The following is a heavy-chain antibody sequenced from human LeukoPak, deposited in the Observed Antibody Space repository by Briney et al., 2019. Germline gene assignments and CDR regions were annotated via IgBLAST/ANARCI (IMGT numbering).Heavy chain of an antibody. CDR1: GGSFSSYY. CDR3: ARVMFSVAGTKFDY. V-gene: IGHV4-59*01. D-gene: IGHD6-19*01. J-gene: IGHJ4*02. CDR2: IYYSGST. Sequence: SETLSLTCAVYGGSFSSYYWSWIRQPPGKGLGWIGYIYYSGSTNYNPSLKSRVTISVDTSKNQFSLKLSSVTAADTAVYYCARVMFSVAGTKFDYWGQGTLVTVSS.